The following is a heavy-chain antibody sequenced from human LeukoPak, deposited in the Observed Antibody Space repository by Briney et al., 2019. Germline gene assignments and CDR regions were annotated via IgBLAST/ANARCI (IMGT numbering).Heavy chain of an antibody. CDR3: AKFGRYYDSSGYFWFDP. D-gene: IGHD3-22*01. J-gene: IGHJ5*02. Sequence: GGSLRLSCAASGFTFSSYGMHWVRQAPGKGLEWVAVISYDGSNKYYADSVKGRFTISRDNSKNTLYLQMNSLRAEDTAVYYCAKFGRYYDSSGYFWFDPWGQGTLATVSS. V-gene: IGHV3-30*18. CDR2: ISYDGSNK. CDR1: GFTFSSYG.